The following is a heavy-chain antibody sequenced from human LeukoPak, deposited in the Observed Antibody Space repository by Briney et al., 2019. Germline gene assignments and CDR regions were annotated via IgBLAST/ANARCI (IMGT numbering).Heavy chain of an antibody. J-gene: IGHJ3*02. CDR3: ARRGVYGAYDAFDI. CDR2: IYYSGST. D-gene: IGHD4-17*01. Sequence: SETQSLTCTVSGGSISSYYWGWIRQPPGKGLEWIGYIYYSGSTNYNPSLKSRVTISVDTSKNQFSLKLSSVTAADTAVYYCARRGVYGAYDAFDIRGQGTMVTVSS. V-gene: IGHV4-59*01. CDR1: GGSISSYY.